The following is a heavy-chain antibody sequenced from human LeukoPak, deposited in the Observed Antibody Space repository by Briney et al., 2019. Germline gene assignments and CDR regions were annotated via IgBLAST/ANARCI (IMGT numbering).Heavy chain of an antibody. V-gene: IGHV3-30*02. CDR3: ARDSRVDY. Sequence: GGSLRLSCAASGFTFSNYGMHWVRQAPGKGLEWVAFIRHDGSTKYYGDSVKGRFTISRDNSENTLYLQMNSLRAEDTAVYYCARDSRVDYWGQGTLVTVSS. CDR1: GFTFSNYG. J-gene: IGHJ4*02. CDR2: IRHDGSTK.